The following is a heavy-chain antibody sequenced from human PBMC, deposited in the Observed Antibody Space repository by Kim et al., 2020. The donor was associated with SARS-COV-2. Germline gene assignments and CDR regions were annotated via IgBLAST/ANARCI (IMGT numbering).Heavy chain of an antibody. V-gene: IGHV3-23*01. CDR2: ISGSGGST. Sequence: GGSLRLSCAASGFTFSSYAMSWVRQAPGKGLEWVSAISGSGGSTYYADSVKGRFTISRDNSKNTLYLQMNSLRAEDTAVYYCAKGAMYSSGWSHSPEYFQHWGQGTLVTISS. D-gene: IGHD6-19*01. J-gene: IGHJ1*01. CDR3: AKGAMYSSGWSHSPEYFQH. CDR1: GFTFSSYA.